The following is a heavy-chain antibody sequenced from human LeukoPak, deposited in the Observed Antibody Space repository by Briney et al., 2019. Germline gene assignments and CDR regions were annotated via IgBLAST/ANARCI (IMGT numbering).Heavy chain of an antibody. CDR2: IKSKTDGGTT. Sequence: PGGSLRLSCAASGFTFSYAWMKWVRQAPGKGLEWVGRIKSKTDGGTTDYAAPVKGRFSISRDDSKNTLYLQMNSPKTEDTGVYFCTTSLWFGELLSVDVWGQGTTVTVSS. V-gene: IGHV3-15*01. CDR3: TTSLWFGELLSVDV. D-gene: IGHD3-10*01. J-gene: IGHJ6*02. CDR1: GFTFSYAW.